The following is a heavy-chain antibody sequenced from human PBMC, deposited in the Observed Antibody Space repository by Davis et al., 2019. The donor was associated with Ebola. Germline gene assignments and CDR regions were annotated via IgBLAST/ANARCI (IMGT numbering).Heavy chain of an antibody. CDR1: GFTFTTYS. Sequence: PGGSLRLSCAASGFTFTTYSMSWVRQAPGMALEWVSSISSDSDYIYYADSAKGRFTISRDNAKNSLFLQMNSLRAEDTAVYYCARDRPLDFFFGDYYGMDVWGQGTTVTVSS. V-gene: IGHV3-21*01. CDR2: ISSDSDYI. J-gene: IGHJ6*02. D-gene: IGHD3-16*01. CDR3: ARDRPLDFFFGDYYGMDV.